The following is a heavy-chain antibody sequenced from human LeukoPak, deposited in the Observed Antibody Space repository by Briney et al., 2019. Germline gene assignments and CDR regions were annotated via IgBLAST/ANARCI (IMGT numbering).Heavy chain of an antibody. CDR3: ARGGGYYYDSSGYYYEY. D-gene: IGHD3-22*01. Sequence: PGGSLRLSCAASGFTFSSYAMHWVRPAPGKGLEWVAVISYDGSNKYYADSVKGRFTISRDNSKNTLYLQMNSLRAEDTAVYYCARGGGYYYDSSGYYYEYWGQGTLVTVSS. CDR1: GFTFSSYA. CDR2: ISYDGSNK. J-gene: IGHJ4*02. V-gene: IGHV3-30*04.